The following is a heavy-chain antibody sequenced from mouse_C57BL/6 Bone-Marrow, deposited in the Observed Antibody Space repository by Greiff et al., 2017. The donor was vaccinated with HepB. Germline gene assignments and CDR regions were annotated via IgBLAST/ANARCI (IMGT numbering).Heavy chain of an antibody. CDR3: AFITTVVALYYYAMDY. CDR1: GYTFTSYG. V-gene: IGHV1-81*01. Sequence: QVQLQQSGAELARPGASVKLSCKASGYTFTSYGISWVKQRTGQGLEWIGEIYPRSGNTYYNEKFKGKATLTADKSSSTAYMELRSLTAEDSAVYFCAFITTVVALYYYAMDYWGQGTSVTVSS. J-gene: IGHJ4*01. D-gene: IGHD1-1*01. CDR2: IYPRSGNT.